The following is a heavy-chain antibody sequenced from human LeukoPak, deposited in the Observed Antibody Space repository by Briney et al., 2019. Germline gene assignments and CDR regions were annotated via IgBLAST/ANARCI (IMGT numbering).Heavy chain of an antibody. CDR2: INSDGSST. CDR1: GFTFSSYW. CDR3: ARGGMGVTRHPDY. V-gene: IGHV3-74*01. Sequence: PGGSLRLSCAASGFTFSSYWMHWVRQAPGKGLVWVSRINSDGSSTSYADSVKGRFTISRDNSKNTLYMEMNSLRADDTAVYYCARGGMGVTRHPDYWGQGTLVTVSS. D-gene: IGHD4/OR15-4a*01. J-gene: IGHJ4*02.